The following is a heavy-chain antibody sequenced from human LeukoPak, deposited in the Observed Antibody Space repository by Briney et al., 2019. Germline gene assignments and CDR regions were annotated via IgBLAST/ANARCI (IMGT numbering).Heavy chain of an antibody. CDR2: IYYSGST. V-gene: IGHV4-31*03. Sequence: SETLSLTCTVSGGSISSGGYYWSWIRQHPGKGLEWIGYIYYSGSTYYNPSLKSRVTISVDTSKNQFSLKLSSVTAADTAVYYCARGGSGSSWYWENIYYFDYWGQGTLVTVSS. CDR1: GGSISSGGYY. D-gene: IGHD6-13*01. J-gene: IGHJ4*02. CDR3: ARGGSGSSWYWENIYYFDY.